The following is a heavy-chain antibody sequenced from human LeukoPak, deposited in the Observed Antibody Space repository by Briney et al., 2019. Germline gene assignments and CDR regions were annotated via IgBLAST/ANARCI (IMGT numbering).Heavy chain of an antibody. Sequence: GGSLRLSCAASGFTFNIYGMNWVRHAPGKGLEWVSGISGSGVSTDYADSVKGRFTTSRDNSKNMVYLQMNTLRAEDTATYYCAKDRGPYIGIDNNWLHPWGQGTLVTVSS. CDR1: GFTFNIYG. CDR3: AKDRGPYIGIDNNWLHP. J-gene: IGHJ5*02. D-gene: IGHD1-26*01. V-gene: IGHV3-23*01. CDR2: ISGSGVST.